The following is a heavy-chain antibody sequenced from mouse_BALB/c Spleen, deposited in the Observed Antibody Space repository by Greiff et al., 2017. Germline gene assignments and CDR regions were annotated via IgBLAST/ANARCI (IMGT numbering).Heavy chain of an antibody. V-gene: IGHV3-2*02. D-gene: IGHD1-1*01. CDR1: GYSITSDYA. J-gene: IGHJ2*01. CDR3: ARSYYGSSYYFDY. Sequence: EVQLQQSGPGLVKPSQSLSLTCTVTGYSITSDYAWNWIRQFPGIKLEWMGYISYSGSTSYNPSLKSRISITRDTSKNQFFLQLNSVTTEDTATYYCARSYYGSSYYFDYWGQGTTLTVSS. CDR2: ISYSGST.